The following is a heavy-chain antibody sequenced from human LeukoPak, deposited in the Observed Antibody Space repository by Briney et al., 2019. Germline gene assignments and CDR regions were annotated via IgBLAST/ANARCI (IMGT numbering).Heavy chain of an antibody. CDR1: GYTFTSYY. D-gene: IGHD2-2*01. Sequence: SVKVSCKASGYTFTSYYMHWVRQAPGQGLEWMGGIIPIFGTANYAQKFQGRVTITADESTSTAYMELSSLRSEDTAVYYCAVRHCSSTSCYAGGSLDYWGQGTLVTVSS. V-gene: IGHV1-69*13. J-gene: IGHJ4*02. CDR2: IIPIFGTA. CDR3: AVRHCSSTSCYAGGSLDY.